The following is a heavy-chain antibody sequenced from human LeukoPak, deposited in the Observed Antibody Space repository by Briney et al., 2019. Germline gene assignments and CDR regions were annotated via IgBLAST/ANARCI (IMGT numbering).Heavy chain of an antibody. CDR2: FYYSGST. CDR3: ARDGDYYGSGSFDY. J-gene: IGHJ4*02. CDR1: GGSISSSSYY. Sequence: SETLSLTCTVSGGSISSSSYYWGWIRQPPGKGLEWIGSFYYSGSTYYNPSLKSRVTISVDTSKNQFSLKLSSVTAADTAVYYCARDGDYYGSGSFDYWGQGTLVTVSS. D-gene: IGHD3-10*01. V-gene: IGHV4-39*07.